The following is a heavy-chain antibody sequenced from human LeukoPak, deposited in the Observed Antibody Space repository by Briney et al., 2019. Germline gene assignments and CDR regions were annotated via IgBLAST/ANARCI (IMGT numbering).Heavy chain of an antibody. CDR1: GGTFSSYA. J-gene: IGHJ5*02. D-gene: IGHD1-26*01. CDR2: INTNTGNP. V-gene: IGHV7-4-1*02. CDR3: AKVPCVVVGVSGNWFVP. Sequence: ASVKVSCKASGGTFSSYAISWVRQAPGQGLEWMGWINTNTGNPTYAQGFKGRVAMSSDTSASTAYMELSSLKADDTAVYYCAKVPCVVVGVSGNWFVPWGRGTVVSVFS.